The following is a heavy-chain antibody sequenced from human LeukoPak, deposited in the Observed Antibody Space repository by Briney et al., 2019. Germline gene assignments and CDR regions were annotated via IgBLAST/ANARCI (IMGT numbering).Heavy chain of an antibody. V-gene: IGHV1-2*02. CDR1: GYTFTGYY. D-gene: IGHD1-1*01. CDR3: ARLNWKDAFDI. CDR2: INPKSGGT. J-gene: IGHJ3*02. Sequence: ASVKVSCKASGYTFTGYYMHWVRQAPGQGLEWMGWINPKSGGTNYAQKFQGRVTMTRDTSISTAYMELSRLRSDDTAVYYCARLNWKDAFDIWGQGTVVTVSS.